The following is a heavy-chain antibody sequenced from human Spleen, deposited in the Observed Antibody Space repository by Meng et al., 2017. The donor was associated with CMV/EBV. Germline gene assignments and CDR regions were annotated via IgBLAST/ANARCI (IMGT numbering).Heavy chain of an antibody. CDR2: ISGSGGRT. J-gene: IGHJ4*02. D-gene: IGHD3-3*01. CDR1: GFTFNSYA. CDR3: ARAVVVGYDFWSGYFDY. Sequence: GESLKISCAASGFTFNSYAMNWVRQAPGKGLEWVSGISGSGGRTYNADSVKGRFTISRDNSKNTLYLQMNSLRAEDTAVYYCARAVVVGYDFWSGYFDYWGQGTLVTVSS. V-gene: IGHV3-23*01.